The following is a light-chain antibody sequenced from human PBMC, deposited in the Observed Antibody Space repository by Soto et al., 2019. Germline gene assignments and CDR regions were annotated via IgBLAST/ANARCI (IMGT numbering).Light chain of an antibody. CDR2: SND. CDR1: NSKIESHT. V-gene: IGLV1-44*01. CDR3: AAWDDSLNGVV. Sequence: QSVLTQPPSASGTPGQRVTISCSGSNSKIESHTVHWFRQVPGTAPKLLIYSNDQRPSGVPDRFSGSKSGTSVSLAISGLQSEDEADYYCAAWDDSLNGVVFGGGTKLTVL. J-gene: IGLJ2*01.